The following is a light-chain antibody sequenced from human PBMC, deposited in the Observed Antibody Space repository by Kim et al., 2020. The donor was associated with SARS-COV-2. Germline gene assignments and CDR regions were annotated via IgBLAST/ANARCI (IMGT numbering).Light chain of an antibody. CDR2: GKN. CDR3: HSRESNDNVV. V-gene: IGLV3-19*01. Sequence: SSELTQDPAVSVALGQTVRITCQGDSLRSYYATWYQQKPGQAPILVIYGKNNRPSGIPDRFSGSSSGNTASLTITGTQAGDDADYYCHSRESNDNVVFGGGTQLTVL. CDR1: SLRSYY. J-gene: IGLJ2*01.